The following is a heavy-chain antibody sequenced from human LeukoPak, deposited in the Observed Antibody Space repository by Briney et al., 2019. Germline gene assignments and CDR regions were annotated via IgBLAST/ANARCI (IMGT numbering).Heavy chain of an antibody. D-gene: IGHD3-22*01. CDR3: AKDFAHYYDSSGYFDY. J-gene: IGHJ4*02. V-gene: IGHV3-23*01. CDR2: ISGSGGST. CDR1: GFTFSSYA. Sequence: PGGSLRLSCAASGFTFSSYAMSWVRQAPGKGLEWVSAISGSGGSTYYADSVKGRFTISRDNSKNTLYLQMNSLRAEDTAVYYCAKDFAHYYDSSGYFDYWGQGTLVTVSS.